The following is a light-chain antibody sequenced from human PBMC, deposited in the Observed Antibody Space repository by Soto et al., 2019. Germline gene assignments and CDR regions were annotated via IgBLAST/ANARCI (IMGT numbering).Light chain of an antibody. CDR1: QSVSSNY. J-gene: IGKJ1*01. Sequence: EIVLTQSPGTLSLSPGERATLSCRASQSVSSNYLAWYQQKPGQAPRPLIYGASSRATGIPDRFSGSGAGTDFTLTVSRLESEDFAVYYCQQYCSSPLTFGQGTKVEIK. CDR3: QQYCSSPLT. V-gene: IGKV3-20*01. CDR2: GAS.